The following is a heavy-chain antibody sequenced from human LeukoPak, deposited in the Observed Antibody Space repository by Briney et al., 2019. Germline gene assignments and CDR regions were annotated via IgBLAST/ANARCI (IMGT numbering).Heavy chain of an antibody. CDR3: ARNVGWYSHDS. CDR2: IYGSGST. D-gene: IGHD6-19*01. V-gene: IGHV4-59*08. Sequence: SETLSLTCTVSGDSLSSHYWSWIRQPPGKGLEWIGYIYGSGSTHYDPSLRSRVTISEDTSKNQFSLKLTSVTTADTAVYYCARNVGWYSHDSWGQGTLVTVSS. CDR1: GDSLSSHY. J-gene: IGHJ4*02.